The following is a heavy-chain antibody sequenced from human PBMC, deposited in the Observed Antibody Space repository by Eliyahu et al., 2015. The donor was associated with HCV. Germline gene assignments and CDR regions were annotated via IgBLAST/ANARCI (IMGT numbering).Heavy chain of an antibody. CDR1: XFSIDEYG. D-gene: IGHD6-6*01. Sequence: EVQLVXSGGGLVQPGXSLRLSCAASXFSIDEYGMHWVRXAPGKGLXWVSGISXNSGDMGYADSVKGRFTISRDNAKNSLYLQMNSLKPEDTALYYCAKWGYSSSSDPYGLDVWGQGTTVTVSS. V-gene: IGHV3-9*01. CDR2: ISXNSGDM. CDR3: AKWGYSSSSDPYGLDV. J-gene: IGHJ6*02.